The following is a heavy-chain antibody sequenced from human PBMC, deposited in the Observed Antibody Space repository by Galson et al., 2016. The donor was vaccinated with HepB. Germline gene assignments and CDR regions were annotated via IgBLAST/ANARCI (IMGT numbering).Heavy chain of an antibody. V-gene: IGHV1-46*01. Sequence: SVKVSCKASGYTFTSHYIHWVRQAPGQGLEWVGIINPSGGSTSYAPKFQGRLTLTRDTSTSTAYMELSSLTSEDTAVYYCARGAESSSYSYYYGMDVWGQVTTGTVSS. CDR3: ARGAESSSYSYYYGMDV. CDR2: INPSGGST. CDR1: GYTFTSHY. D-gene: IGHD3-22*01. J-gene: IGHJ6*02.